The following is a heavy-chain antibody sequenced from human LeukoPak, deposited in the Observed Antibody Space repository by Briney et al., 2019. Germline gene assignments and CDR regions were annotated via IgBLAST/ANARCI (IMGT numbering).Heavy chain of an antibody. J-gene: IGHJ6*04. Sequence: GGSLRLSCAASGFTFSNYWMSWVRQAPGNGLEWVANINPDGSEKYSVDSVAGRFTISRDNAENTVFLQMNSLRAEDSAVYYCARDLAAWDVWGKGTTVTVSS. CDR1: GFTFSNYW. CDR2: INPDGSEK. CDR3: ARDLAAWDV. V-gene: IGHV3-7*01.